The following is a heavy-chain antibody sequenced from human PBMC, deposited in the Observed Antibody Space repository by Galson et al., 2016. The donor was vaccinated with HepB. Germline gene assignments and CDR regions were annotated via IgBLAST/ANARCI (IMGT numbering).Heavy chain of an antibody. D-gene: IGHD2-8*01. J-gene: IGHJ6*02. CDR2: IHDNGRT. CDR1: GDSISDYF. V-gene: IGHV4-59*08. Sequence: SETLSLTCTVSGDSISDYFWSWIRQPPGKGLEWIGYIHDNGRTTYSPSLKSRATISVDTSKSQFSLKLNSVTPADTAVYYCSRNRRENNGYGDYYYYYGLDVWGQGTTVIVSS. CDR3: SRNRRENNGYGDYYYYYGLDV.